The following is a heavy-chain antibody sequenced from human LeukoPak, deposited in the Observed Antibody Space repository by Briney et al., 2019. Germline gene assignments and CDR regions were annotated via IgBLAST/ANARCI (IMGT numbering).Heavy chain of an antibody. CDR3: ARSPPYYDILTGYWPPYYFDY. V-gene: IGHV5-51*04. J-gene: IGHJ4*02. D-gene: IGHD3-9*01. Sequence: GESLKTSCKGSGYSFTSYSISWARQMPGKGLEWMGIIYPGDSDTRYSPSFQGQVTISADKPISTAYLQWSSLKASDTAMYYCARSPPYYDILTGYWPPYYFDYWGQGTLVTVSS. CDR2: IYPGDSDT. CDR1: GYSFTSYS.